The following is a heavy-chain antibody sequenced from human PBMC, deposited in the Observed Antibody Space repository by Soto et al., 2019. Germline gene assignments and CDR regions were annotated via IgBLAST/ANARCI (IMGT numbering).Heavy chain of an antibody. Sequence: SETLSLTCTVSGGSIGSGGYYWSWIRQHPGKGLEWIGYIYYSGSTYYNPSLKSRVTISVDTSKNQFSLKLSSVTAADTAVYYCARGWYYGSGNTGHYYYGMDVWGQGTPVTVSS. J-gene: IGHJ6*02. CDR2: IYYSGST. CDR1: GGSIGSGGYY. V-gene: IGHV4-31*03. CDR3: ARGWYYGSGNTGHYYYGMDV. D-gene: IGHD3-10*01.